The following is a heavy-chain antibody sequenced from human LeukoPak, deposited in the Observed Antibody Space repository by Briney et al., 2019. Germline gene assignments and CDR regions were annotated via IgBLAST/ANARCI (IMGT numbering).Heavy chain of an antibody. J-gene: IGHJ3*02. Sequence: GGSLRLSCAASGFTFSSYGMHWVRQAPGKGLEWVAVISYDGSNKYYADSVKGRFTISRDNSKNTLYLQMNSLRAEDTAVYYCAKDHRAQVLSCGAFDIWGQGTMVTVSS. D-gene: IGHD1-14*01. CDR1: GFTFSSYG. CDR2: ISYDGSNK. V-gene: IGHV3-30*18. CDR3: AKDHRAQVLSCGAFDI.